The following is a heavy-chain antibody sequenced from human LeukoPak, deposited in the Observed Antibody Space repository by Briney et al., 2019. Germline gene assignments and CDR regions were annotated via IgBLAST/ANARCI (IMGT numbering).Heavy chain of an antibody. V-gene: IGHV3-30*02. CDR3: AKLKIVAGGYFDY. Sequence: PGGSLRLSCAASGFTFSSYGMHWVRQAPGKGLEWVAFVRYDGSNKYYADSVKGRFTISRDNSKNTLYLQMNSLRAEDTAVYYCAKLKIVAGGYFDYWGQGTLVTVSS. CDR2: VRYDGSNK. J-gene: IGHJ4*02. CDR1: GFTFSSYG. D-gene: IGHD2-21*01.